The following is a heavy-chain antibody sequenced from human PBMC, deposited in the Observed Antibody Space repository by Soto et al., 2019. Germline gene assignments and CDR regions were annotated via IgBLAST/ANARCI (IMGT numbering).Heavy chain of an antibody. J-gene: IGHJ4*02. CDR1: GFTFSSYA. V-gene: IGHV3-23*01. Sequence: GGSLRLSCAASGFTFSSYAMSWVRQAPGKGLEWVSVISGSGDSTYYADSVKGRFTISRDNSKNTLYLQMNSLRAEDTAVYYCAKDRISYFDYWGQGALVTVSS. CDR3: AKDRISYFDY. CDR2: ISGSGDST.